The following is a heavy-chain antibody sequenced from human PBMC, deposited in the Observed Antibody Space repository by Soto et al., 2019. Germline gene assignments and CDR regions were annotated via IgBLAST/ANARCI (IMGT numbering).Heavy chain of an antibody. Sequence: VCQAPGKGREWVAVISYDGSNKYYADSVKGRFTISRDNSKNTLYLQMNSLRAEDTAFFFYAKARGGSYSISAYY. V-gene: IGHV3-30*18. D-gene: IGHD3-3*02. CDR2: ISYDGSNK. J-gene: IGHJ6*01. CDR3: AKARGGSYSISAYY.